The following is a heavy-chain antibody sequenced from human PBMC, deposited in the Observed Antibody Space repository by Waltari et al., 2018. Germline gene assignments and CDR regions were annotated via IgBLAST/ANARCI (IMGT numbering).Heavy chain of an antibody. D-gene: IGHD3-22*01. V-gene: IGHV4-34*01. CDR2: IHHSGSA. CDR3: AREGDDNSDYFRYYFDY. J-gene: IGHJ4*02. Sequence: HVQLQQWGIDLLNPSETLSLTCAVYAGSLTGYYWSWIRQSPGKGLEWIGEIHHSGSANYNPSLESRLSISVDTANNQFSLRLSFVTAADTAMYYCAREGDDNSDYFRYYFDYWGQGTLVTVSS. CDR1: AGSLTGYY.